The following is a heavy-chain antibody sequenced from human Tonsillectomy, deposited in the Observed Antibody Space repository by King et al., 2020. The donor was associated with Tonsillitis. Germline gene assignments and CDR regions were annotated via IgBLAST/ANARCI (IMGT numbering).Heavy chain of an antibody. CDR3: TTDHSFNWYDWCDP. J-gene: IGHJ5*02. V-gene: IGHV3-15*01. Sequence: VQLVESGGGLVKPGGSLRLSCAASGFTFSNAWMSWVRQAPGKGLEWVGRIKSKTDGGTTDYAAPLKGRFTISRDDSKNTLYLQMKSLKTEDTAVYYCTTDHSFNWYDWCDPWGQGTLVTVSS. CDR2: IKSKTDGGTT. CDR1: GFTFSNAW. D-gene: IGHD6-13*01.